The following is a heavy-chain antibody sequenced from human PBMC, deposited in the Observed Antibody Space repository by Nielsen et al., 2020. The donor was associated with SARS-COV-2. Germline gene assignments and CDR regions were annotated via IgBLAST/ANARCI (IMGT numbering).Heavy chain of an antibody. CDR2: ISYDGSNK. D-gene: IGHD6-19*01. Sequence: GGSLRLSCAASGFTFSSYGMHWVRQAPGKGLEWVAVISYDGSNKYYADSVKGRFTISRDNSKNTLYLQMNSLRAEDTAVYYCARESVTGTDAFDIWGQGTAVTVSS. CDR1: GFTFSSYG. J-gene: IGHJ3*02. CDR3: ARESVTGTDAFDI. V-gene: IGHV3-30*03.